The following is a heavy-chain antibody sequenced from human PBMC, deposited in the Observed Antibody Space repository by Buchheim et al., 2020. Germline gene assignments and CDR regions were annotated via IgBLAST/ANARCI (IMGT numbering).Heavy chain of an antibody. V-gene: IGHV1-8*01. CDR1: GNTFTSYD. J-gene: IGHJ6*02. CDR2: INPNSHNT. CDR3: ATQSSSSISYYYGMDV. D-gene: IGHD6-6*01. Sequence: QVQLVQSGAEVKKPGASVKVSCKASGNTFTSYDINWVRQATGQGLEWMGWINPNSHNTGYAQKFQGRVTMTGNTSISTAYMELSSLRSEDTAVYSCATQSSSSISYYYGMDVWGQGT.